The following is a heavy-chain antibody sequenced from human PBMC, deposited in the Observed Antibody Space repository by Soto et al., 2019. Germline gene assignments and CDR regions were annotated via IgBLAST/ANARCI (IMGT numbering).Heavy chain of an antibody. CDR2: IKSKTDGGTT. V-gene: IGHV3-15*01. D-gene: IGHD3-9*01. Sequence: GEALKISCAASGFTYSNAWMSWVRQAPGKGLEWVGRIKSKTDGGTTDYAAPVKGRFTISRDDSKNTLYLQMNSLKTEDTAVYYCTTALGGYDILTGQFYFDYWGQGTLVTVSS. CDR1: GFTYSNAW. CDR3: TTALGGYDILTGQFYFDY. J-gene: IGHJ4*02.